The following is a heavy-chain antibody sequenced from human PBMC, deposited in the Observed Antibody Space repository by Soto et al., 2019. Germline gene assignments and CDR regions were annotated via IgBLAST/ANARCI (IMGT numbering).Heavy chain of an antibody. CDR1: GGTFVDYA. CDR2: INWNSDTI. V-gene: IGHV3-9*01. Sequence: GGPMRLPCAAAGGTFVDYAMRLVRQAQGKGLEWVSGINWNSDTIGYADSVKGRFTISVDTSKNQFSLKLSSVTAADTAVYYCARGPKGCDSSGYYAAGIYVMDGWGQRTTVTVSS. D-gene: IGHD3-22*01. CDR3: ARGPKGCDSSGYYAAGIYVMDG. J-gene: IGHJ6*02.